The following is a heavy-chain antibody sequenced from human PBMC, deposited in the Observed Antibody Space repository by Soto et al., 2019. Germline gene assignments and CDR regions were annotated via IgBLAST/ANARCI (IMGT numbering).Heavy chain of an antibody. V-gene: IGHV4-28*01. CDR3: ARNNRIQLWPRGDAFDI. J-gene: IGHJ3*02. CDR2: IYYSGST. Sequence: QVQLQESGPGLVKPSDTLSLTCAVSGYSISSSNWWGWIRQPPGKGLEWIGYIYYSGSTYYNPSLKSRVTMSVDTSKNQFSLKLSSVTAVDTAVYYCARNNRIQLWPRGDAFDIWGQGTMVTVSS. D-gene: IGHD5-18*01. CDR1: GYSISSSNW.